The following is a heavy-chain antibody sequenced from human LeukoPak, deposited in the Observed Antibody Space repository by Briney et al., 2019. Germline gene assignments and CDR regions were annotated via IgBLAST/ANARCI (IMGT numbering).Heavy chain of an antibody. D-gene: IGHD1-26*01. CDR2: IHHSGST. J-gene: IGHJ4*02. Sequence: PSETLSLTCTVAGGSISSSHWWGWVRQPPGKGLEWVGEIHHSGSTNSNPSLKSRVTISVDKSKNQFSLRLNSVTAADTAVYYCAREFVQGSSLPYFDSWGQGTLVTVSS. V-gene: IGHV4-4*02. CDR1: GGSISSSHW. CDR3: AREFVQGSSLPYFDS.